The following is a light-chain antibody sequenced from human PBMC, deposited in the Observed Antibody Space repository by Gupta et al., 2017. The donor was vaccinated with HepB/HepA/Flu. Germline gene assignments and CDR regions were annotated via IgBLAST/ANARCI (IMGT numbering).Light chain of an antibody. CDR2: DVN. V-gene: IGLV2-8*01. CDR3: SSYAEINNYV. J-gene: IGLJ1*01. Sequence: QSALTQPPSASASPGQSVPLSYTGTSRDVGSYNFVSWYQQHPHKAPKLILYDVNKRPSGFPDRFSGSKSGNTVSLTVSGVQAEDEAEYYCSSYAEINNYVFGTGTWVTVL. CDR1: SRDVGSYNF.